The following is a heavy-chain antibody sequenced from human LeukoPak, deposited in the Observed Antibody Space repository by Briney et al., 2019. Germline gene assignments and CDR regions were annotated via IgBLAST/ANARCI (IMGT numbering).Heavy chain of an antibody. V-gene: IGHV4-34*01. CDR3: AMGYSSTWLKTVGDYYYYMDV. CDR1: GGSFSGYY. D-gene: IGHD6-13*01. J-gene: IGHJ6*03. Sequence: PSETLSLTCAVYGGSFSGYYWSWIRQPPGKGLEWIGEINHSGSTNYSPSLKSRVTISVDTSKNQFSLKLSSVTAADTAVYYCAMGYSSTWLKTVGDYYYYMDVWGKGTTVTVSS. CDR2: INHSGST.